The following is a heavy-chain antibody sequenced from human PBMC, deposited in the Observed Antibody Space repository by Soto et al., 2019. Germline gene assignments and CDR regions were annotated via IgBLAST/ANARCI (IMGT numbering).Heavy chain of an antibody. CDR1: GYTFSSFG. V-gene: IGHV1-18*01. CDR2: ISSYNDDK. D-gene: IGHD2-15*01. J-gene: IGHJ4*02. Sequence: GASVKVSCKTTGYTFSSFGVSWVRQAPGHGLEWVGWISSYNDDKKYAQKFQGRVTITKDTSTNTAYMELRSLTSDDTGVYYCARDLLRETWQTNYLDSWRQGTPVTVSS. CDR3: ARDLLRETWQTNYLDS.